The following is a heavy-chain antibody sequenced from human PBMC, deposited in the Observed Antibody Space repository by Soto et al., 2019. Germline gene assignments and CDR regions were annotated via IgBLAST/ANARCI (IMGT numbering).Heavy chain of an antibody. CDR1: GNTFTSYG. J-gene: IGHJ4*02. CDR2: ISVYNCKT. V-gene: IGHV1-18*01. D-gene: IGHD3-22*01. Sequence: GASVKVSCKPSGNTFTSYGTSWGRQAPGQGREWMGWISVYNCKTKNEPKPQGRITRTSGSSTSTPHMELRSLRTDDTAVYYCASQSYYYDSSGYLGLDYWGQGTLVTVPS. CDR3: ASQSYYYDSSGYLGLDY.